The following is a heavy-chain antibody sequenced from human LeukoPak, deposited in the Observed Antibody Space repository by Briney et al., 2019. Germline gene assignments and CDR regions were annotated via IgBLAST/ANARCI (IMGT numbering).Heavy chain of an antibody. J-gene: IGHJ4*02. CDR1: GFTFSSYW. CDR3: ARDYTTAVAGELLGY. D-gene: IGHD6-19*01. Sequence: PGGSLRLSCAASGFTFSSYWMHWVRQAPGKGLVWVSRINSDGSSTNDADSVKGRFTISRDNAKNTLYLQMNSLRVEDTAVYYCARDYTTAVAGELLGYWGQGTLVTVSS. V-gene: IGHV3-74*01. CDR2: INSDGSST.